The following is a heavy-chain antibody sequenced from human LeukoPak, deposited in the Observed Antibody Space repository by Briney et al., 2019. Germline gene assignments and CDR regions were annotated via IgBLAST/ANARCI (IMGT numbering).Heavy chain of an antibody. Sequence: PGGSLRLSCAASGFPFSSYSMNWVRQAPGKGLEWVSYISSTSSAIYYADSVKGRFTISRDNAKNSLYLQMHYLRAEDTAIYYCARDGYVGHSSSWPGGFDYWGQGTQVTVSS. V-gene: IGHV3-48*01. CDR3: ARDGYVGHSSSWPGGFDY. CDR1: GFPFSSYS. CDR2: ISSTSSAI. D-gene: IGHD6-13*01. J-gene: IGHJ4*02.